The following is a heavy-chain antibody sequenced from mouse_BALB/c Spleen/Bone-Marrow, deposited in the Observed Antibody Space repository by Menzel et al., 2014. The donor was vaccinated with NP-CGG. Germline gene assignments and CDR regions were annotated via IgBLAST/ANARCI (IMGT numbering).Heavy chain of an antibody. CDR1: GFSLTGYG. CDR3: ARDSFLITRALDY. J-gene: IGHJ4*01. CDR2: IWGDGGT. D-gene: IGHD2-4*01. V-gene: IGHV2-6-7*01. Sequence: VQLQQSGPGLVAPSQSLSITCTVSGFSLTGYGVSWVRQSPGKGLERLGIIWGDGGTDYNSALKSRLSISKDNSKSQVFLKMNSLQTDDTARYYCARDSFLITRALDYWGQGTSVTVSS.